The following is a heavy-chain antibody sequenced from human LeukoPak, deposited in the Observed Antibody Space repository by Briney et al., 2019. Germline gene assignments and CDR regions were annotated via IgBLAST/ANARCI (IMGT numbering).Heavy chain of an antibody. CDR3: ASPYPGIAAAGNSYYYGMDV. J-gene: IGHJ6*02. V-gene: IGHV1-3*01. D-gene: IGHD6-13*01. Sequence: GASVKVSCKASGYTFTSYAIHWVRQAPGQRLEWMGRINAGNGDTRYSQTFQGRLTITRDTSASTAYMELSGLRSEDTAVYYCASPYPGIAAAGNSYYYGMDVWGQGTTVTVSS. CDR2: INAGNGDT. CDR1: GYTFTSYA.